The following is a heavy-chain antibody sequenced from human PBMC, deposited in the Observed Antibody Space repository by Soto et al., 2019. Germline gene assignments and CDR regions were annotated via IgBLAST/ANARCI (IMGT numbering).Heavy chain of an antibody. D-gene: IGHD3-10*01. CDR2: ISSSGSTI. CDR1: GFTFSSYE. V-gene: IGHV3-48*03. J-gene: IGHJ6*02. CDR3: ARHWFGELLNTYYGMDV. Sequence: GGSLRLSCAASGFTFSSYEMNWVRQAPGKGLEWVSYISSSGSTIYYADSVKGRFTISRDNAKNSLYLQMNSLRAEDTAVYYCARHWFGELLNTYYGMDVWDQGTTVTVSS.